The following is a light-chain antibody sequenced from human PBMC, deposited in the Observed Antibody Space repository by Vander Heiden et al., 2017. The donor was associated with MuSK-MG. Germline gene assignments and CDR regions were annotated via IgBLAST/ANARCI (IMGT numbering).Light chain of an antibody. CDR3: SKWDYSLSAVL. J-gene: IGLJ3*02. V-gene: IGLV1-44*01. CDR1: SNNIGSYT. CDR2: GN. Sequence: QSALTPDGSVSGTVGQKGTLSCTGNSNNIGSYTVNWYQQIVHGPPRTVMCGNSSASGIPDRFSDSQSGTTGFLNISGLQPEDEADYDWSKWDYSLSAVLFGGGTRLTVL.